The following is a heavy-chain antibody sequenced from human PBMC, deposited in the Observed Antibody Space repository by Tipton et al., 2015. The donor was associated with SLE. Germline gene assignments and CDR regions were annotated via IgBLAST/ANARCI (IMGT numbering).Heavy chain of an antibody. CDR3: ATDFRAAGNWFDP. J-gene: IGHJ5*02. CDR1: GGSISRGSYN. V-gene: IGHV4-61*09. CDR2: MYSGGST. Sequence: TLFLTCTVSGGSISRGSYNWSWIRQPAGKGLEWIGHMYSGGSTNYNPSLKSRVAISVDMSKNQFSLKLSSVTAADTAVYYCATDFRAAGNWFDPWGQGTLVTVSS. D-gene: IGHD6-13*01.